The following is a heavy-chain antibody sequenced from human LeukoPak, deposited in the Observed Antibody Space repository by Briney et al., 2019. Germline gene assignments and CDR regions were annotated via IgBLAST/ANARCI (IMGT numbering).Heavy chain of an antibody. V-gene: IGHV1-46*01. CDR1: GYTFTSYY. CDR3: ARMEAAAGLNGAFDI. CDR2: INPSGGST. D-gene: IGHD6-13*01. J-gene: IGHJ3*02. Sequence: GASVKVSCKASGYTFTSYYMHWVRQAPGQGLEWMGIINPSGGSTSYAQKFQGRVTMTRDTSTSTVHMELSSLRSEDTAVYYCARMEAAAGLNGAFDIWGQGTMVTVSS.